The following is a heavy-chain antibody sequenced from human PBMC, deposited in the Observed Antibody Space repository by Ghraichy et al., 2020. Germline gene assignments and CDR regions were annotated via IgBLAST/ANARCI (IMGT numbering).Heavy chain of an antibody. CDR3: AKSWGYCSGGACPPYNWFDP. Sequence: GGSLRLSCAASGFTFSSYAMSWVRQAPGKGLEWVPTIGSSGGSTYHADSVKGRFTVSRDNSKNTLFMQMSSLRAEDTAVYYCAKSWGYCSGGACPPYNWFDPWGQGTLVTVSS. J-gene: IGHJ5*02. D-gene: IGHD2-15*01. V-gene: IGHV3-23*01. CDR2: IGSSGGST. CDR1: GFTFSSYA.